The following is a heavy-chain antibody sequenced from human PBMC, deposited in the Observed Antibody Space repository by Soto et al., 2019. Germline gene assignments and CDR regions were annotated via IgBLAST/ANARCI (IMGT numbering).Heavy chain of an antibody. Sequence: PXVSLRLSCAASGFTFSDYHMSWIRQAPGKGLEWVSYISSSGSNVYYADSVKGRFTISRDNAKNSLYLQMSSLRVEDTAVYYCARRIVGTTGHAMDVWGQGTTVTVSS. CDR3: ARRIVGTTGHAMDV. V-gene: IGHV3-11*01. CDR2: ISSSGSNV. J-gene: IGHJ6*02. D-gene: IGHD1-26*01. CDR1: GFTFSDYH.